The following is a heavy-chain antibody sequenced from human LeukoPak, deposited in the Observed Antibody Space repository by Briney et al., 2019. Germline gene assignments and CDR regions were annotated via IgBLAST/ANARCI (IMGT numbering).Heavy chain of an antibody. CDR2: ISYDGSNK. V-gene: IGHV3-30-3*01. CDR1: RFTFSRYA. J-gene: IGHJ4*02. Sequence: GRSLRLSCAASRFTFSRYAMHWVRQAPGKGRGWVAVISYDGSNKYYADSGKGRFTVSRDNSKNTLYLQMNSLRAEDTAVYYCARDPNYDFLSGSVFDDWGRGTLVTVSS. D-gene: IGHD3-3*01. CDR3: ARDPNYDFLSGSVFDD.